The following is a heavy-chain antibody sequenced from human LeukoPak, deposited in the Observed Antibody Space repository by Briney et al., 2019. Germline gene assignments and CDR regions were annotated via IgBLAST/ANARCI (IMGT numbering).Heavy chain of an antibody. CDR1: GYTFTSYP. CDR3: ARGYDYGDYVGDFDY. D-gene: IGHD4-17*01. V-gene: IGHV1-18*01. J-gene: IGHJ4*02. Sequence: GASVKVSCKASGYTFTSYPISWVRQAPGQGLEWMGWITTYNGNTHYAQKLQGRVTMTTETSTSTAYMDLRGLRSDDTAAYYCARGYDYGDYVGDFDYWGQGTLVTVSS. CDR2: ITTYNGNT.